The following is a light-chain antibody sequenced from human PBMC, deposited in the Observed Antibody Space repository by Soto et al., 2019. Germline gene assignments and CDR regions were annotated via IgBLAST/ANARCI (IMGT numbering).Light chain of an antibody. V-gene: IGKV4-1*01. CDR3: QQYYTTPRT. Sequence: DIVMTQSPDSLAVSLGERATINCKSSQSILHSSNNKNYLSWYQQKPGQPPKLLIYWASTRESGVPDRFSGSGSGTDFTLTISSLQAEDMAVYYCQQYYTTPRTFGQGTKVEFK. CDR1: QSILHSSNNKNY. CDR2: WAS. J-gene: IGKJ1*01.